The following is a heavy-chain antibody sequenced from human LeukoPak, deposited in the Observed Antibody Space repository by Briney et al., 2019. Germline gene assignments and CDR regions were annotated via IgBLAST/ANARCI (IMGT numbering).Heavy chain of an antibody. V-gene: IGHV3-23*01. D-gene: IGHD2-15*01. CDR2: ISGSGGSP. CDR3: AKTRWWQYYFDY. Sequence: GGSLRLSCAASGFTFSSYAMSWVRQAPGKGLEWVSVISGSGGSPYYADSVKGRFTISRDNSKNTLYLQMNSLRAEDTAVYYCAKTRWWQYYFDYWGQGTLVTVSS. J-gene: IGHJ4*02. CDR1: GFTFSSYA.